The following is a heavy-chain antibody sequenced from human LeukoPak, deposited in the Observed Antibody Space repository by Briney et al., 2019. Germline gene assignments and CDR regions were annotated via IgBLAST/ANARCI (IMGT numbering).Heavy chain of an antibody. CDR3: ARYCTSTTCILRGFDY. CDR1: GYSFTSGHY. V-gene: IGHV4-38-2*01. Sequence: PSETLSLTCSVSGYSFTSGHYWGWIRQPPGKGLEWIANIYHTGSAHYNPSLKSRVTISVDTSKNQFSLKLSSVTAADTAVYYCARYCTSTTCILRGFDYWGQGTPVTVSS. CDR2: IYHTGSA. J-gene: IGHJ4*02. D-gene: IGHD2-2*01.